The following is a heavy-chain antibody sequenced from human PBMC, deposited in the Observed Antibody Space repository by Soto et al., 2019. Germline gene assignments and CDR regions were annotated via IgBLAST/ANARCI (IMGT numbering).Heavy chain of an antibody. J-gene: IGHJ6*02. D-gene: IGHD1-1*01. CDR2: IKSKTDGVTT. CDR1: GFTFSNSW. CDR3: TTDQQGTTWYYYYYGMDV. V-gene: IGHV3-15*01. Sequence: GSLLLACSASGFTFSNSWMSWVRQAPGKGLEWVGRIKSKTDGVTTDYAAPVKGRFTISRDDSENTLYLQMNSLKTEDTAVYYCTTDQQGTTWYYYYYGMDVWGQGTTVTVS.